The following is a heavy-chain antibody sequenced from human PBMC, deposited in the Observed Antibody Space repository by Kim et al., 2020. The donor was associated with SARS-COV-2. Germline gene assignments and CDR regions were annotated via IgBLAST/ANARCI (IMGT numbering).Heavy chain of an antibody. D-gene: IGHD2-2*01. CDR3: AKYLEPGIRRTFDV. CDR1: GFTFRSYA. J-gene: IGHJ3*01. CDR2: IDGSGGST. V-gene: IGHV3-23*01. Sequence: GGSLRLSCAASGFTFRSYAMSWVRQAPGKGLEWVSVIDGSGGSTYYADSVKGRFTISRDNSKNTLCLQMNSLRAEDTAVYFCAKYLEPGIRRTFDVWGQGTMVTVSS.